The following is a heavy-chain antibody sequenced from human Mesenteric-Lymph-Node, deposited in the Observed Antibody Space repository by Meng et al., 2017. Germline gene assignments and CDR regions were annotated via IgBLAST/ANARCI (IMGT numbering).Heavy chain of an antibody. CDR3: ARPEEEQWLVRGPGYFQH. Sequence: GESLKISCAASGFTFSDYYMSWIRQAPGKGLEWVSYISSSGSTIYYADSVKGRFTISRDNAKNSLYLQMNSLRAEDTAVYYCARPEEEQWLVRGPGYFQHWGQGTLVTVSS. CDR2: ISSSGSTI. CDR1: GFTFSDYY. V-gene: IGHV3-11*04. J-gene: IGHJ1*01. D-gene: IGHD6-19*01.